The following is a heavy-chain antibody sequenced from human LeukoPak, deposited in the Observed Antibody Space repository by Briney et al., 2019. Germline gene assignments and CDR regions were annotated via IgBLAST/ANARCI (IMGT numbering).Heavy chain of an antibody. D-gene: IGHD2-15*01. V-gene: IGHV3-23*01. CDR1: GFSFSSYA. CDR3: AKDRTGYCSGGSCYSAMIVVVTPPDYFDY. J-gene: IGHJ4*02. Sequence: GGSLRLSCAASGFSFSSYAMAWVRQAPGKGLEWVSAISGSGGSTYYADSVKGRFTISRDNSKNTLYLQMNSLRAEDTAVYYCAKDRTGYCSGGSCYSAMIVVVTPPDYFDYWGQGTLVTVSS. CDR2: ISGSGGST.